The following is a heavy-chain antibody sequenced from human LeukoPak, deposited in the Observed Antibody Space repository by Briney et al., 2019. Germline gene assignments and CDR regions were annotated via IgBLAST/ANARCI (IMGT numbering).Heavy chain of an antibody. J-gene: IGHJ5*02. D-gene: IGHD5-12*01. Sequence: SETLSLTCAVYGGSFSGYYWSWIRQPPGKGLEWIGEINHSGSTNYNPSLKSRVTISVDTSKNQFSLKLSSVTAADTAVYYCARDSQQRGYDNNWFDPWGQGTLVTVSS. CDR2: INHSGST. V-gene: IGHV4-34*01. CDR3: ARDSQQRGYDNNWFDP. CDR1: GGSFSGYY.